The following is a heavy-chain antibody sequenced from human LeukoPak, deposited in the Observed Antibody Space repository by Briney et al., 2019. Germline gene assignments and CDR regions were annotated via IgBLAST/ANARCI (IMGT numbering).Heavy chain of an antibody. V-gene: IGHV3-30*02. Sequence: QPGGSLRLSCAASGFTFSSYGMHWVRQAPGKGLEWVAFIRYDGSNKYYADSVKGRFTISRDNSKNTLYLQMNSLRAEDTAVYYCARGRRYSSSWKLDAFDIWGQGTMVTVSS. CDR2: IRYDGSNK. CDR3: ARGRRYSSSWKLDAFDI. D-gene: IGHD6-13*01. J-gene: IGHJ3*02. CDR1: GFTFSSYG.